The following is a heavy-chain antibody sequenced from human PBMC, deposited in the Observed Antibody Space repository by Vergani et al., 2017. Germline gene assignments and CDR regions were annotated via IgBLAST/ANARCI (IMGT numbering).Heavy chain of an antibody. CDR3: AQWLGGYYSGGKVHSLRTAFDV. V-gene: IGHV4-61*02. D-gene: IGHD2-15*01. Sequence: QVQLQASGPGRVKPSQTLSLTCTMSGGSISAGYYFWSWIRQPAGKGLEWLGHISASGNASHSPSLKTRVPMSVDTSKNQFSLTVTSVTAANTAIYFCAQWLGGYYSGGKVHSLRTAFDVWGHGTVVTVSS. CDR2: ISASGNA. CDR1: GGSISAGYYF. J-gene: IGHJ3*01.